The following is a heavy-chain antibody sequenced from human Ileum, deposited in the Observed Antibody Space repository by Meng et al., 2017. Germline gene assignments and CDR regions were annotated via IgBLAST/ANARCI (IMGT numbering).Heavy chain of an antibody. Sequence: GGSLRLSCAASGFTFSTYTMSWVRQAPGKDLEWVSGIYGGGSGNTYYADSVKGRFTISRDNSRNTLYLQMDSLRAEDTAVYYCAKDRTPDGVWPFEYWGQGTLVTVSS. D-gene: IGHD4-17*01. J-gene: IGHJ4*02. CDR1: GFTFSTYT. V-gene: IGHV3-23*01. CDR3: AKDRTPDGVWPFEY. CDR2: IYGGGSGNT.